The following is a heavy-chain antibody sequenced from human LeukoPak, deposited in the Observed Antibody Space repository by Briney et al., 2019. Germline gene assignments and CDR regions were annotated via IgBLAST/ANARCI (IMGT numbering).Heavy chain of an antibody. CDR2: IGTSSSTI. CDR1: GFTFSSYG. CDR3: ARHDYGGNSGDY. D-gene: IGHD4-23*01. V-gene: IGHV3-48*02. J-gene: IGHJ4*02. Sequence: PGGSLRLSCAASGFTFSSYGMNWVRKGPGKGLEWVSYIGTSSSTIYYADSVKGRFTISRVNAKNSLYLQMNSLRDEDTAVYYCARHDYGGNSGDYWGQGTLVTVSS.